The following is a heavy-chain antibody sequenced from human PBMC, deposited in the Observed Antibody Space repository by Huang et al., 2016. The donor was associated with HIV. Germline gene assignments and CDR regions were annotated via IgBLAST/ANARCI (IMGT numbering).Heavy chain of an antibody. Sequence: QVQLVQSGAEVKKPGASVKVSCKASGYAFTSYYMHWVRQAPGQGLEWMGIINPSDGSTSYAQKFQGRVTTTRDTSTNTVFMELSSLRSEDTAVYYCVRDRDFYDSSGYWGFNYFDYWGQGTLVTVSS. CDR2: INPSDGST. D-gene: IGHD3-22*01. CDR3: VRDRDFYDSSGYWGFNYFDY. CDR1: GYAFTSYY. V-gene: IGHV1-46*01. J-gene: IGHJ4*02.